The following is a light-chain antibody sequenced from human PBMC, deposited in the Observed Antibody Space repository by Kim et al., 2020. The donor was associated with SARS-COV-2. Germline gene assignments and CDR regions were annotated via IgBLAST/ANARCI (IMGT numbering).Light chain of an antibody. Sequence: DIQMTQSPSTLSASVGDTVTITCRASQSITSGLAWYQQKPGKAPKLLIYAVSSLDSGVPSRFSGSGSWTQFTLTISSLQPDDFATYYCQQHNGYFGGGTKVDIK. CDR1: QSITSG. J-gene: IGKJ4*01. V-gene: IGKV1-5*01. CDR3: QQHNGY. CDR2: AVS.